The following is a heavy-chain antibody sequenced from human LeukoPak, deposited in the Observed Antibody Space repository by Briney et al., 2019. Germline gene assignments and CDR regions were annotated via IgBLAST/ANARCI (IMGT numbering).Heavy chain of an antibody. Sequence: ASVKVSCKASGYIFTSNDISWMRQAPGQGLEWMGWISNYNGNTNYAQKFQDRVTMTTDTSTSTAYMELRSLRSDGTAVYYCARDSPWGMDVWGQGTTVTVSS. J-gene: IGHJ6*02. V-gene: IGHV1-18*01. CDR1: GYIFTSND. CDR3: ARDSPWGMDV. CDR2: ISNYNGNT.